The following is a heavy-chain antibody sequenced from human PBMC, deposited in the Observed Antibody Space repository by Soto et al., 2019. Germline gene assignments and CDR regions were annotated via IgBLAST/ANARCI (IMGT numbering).Heavy chain of an antibody. V-gene: IGHV3-9*01. J-gene: IGHJ5*02. D-gene: IGHD3-16*01. CDR3: TRNWGWGFDP. Sequence: EVQLVESGGGLVEPGWSLRLSCAASGFTFDDYAMHWVRQAPGKGLEWVSGISWNSVSISYADPVKGRFTISRDNAKNSLYLQMNSLGPEDTALYYCTRNWGWGFDPWGQGTLVTVSS. CDR2: ISWNSVSI. CDR1: GFTFDDYA.